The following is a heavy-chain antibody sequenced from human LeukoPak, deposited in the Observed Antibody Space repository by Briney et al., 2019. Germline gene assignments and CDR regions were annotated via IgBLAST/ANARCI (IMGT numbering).Heavy chain of an antibody. V-gene: IGHV4-39*01. J-gene: IGHJ4*02. CDR2: IYYSGST. CDR1: GGSISSSSYY. CDR3: ANSANYGGNSGYFDY. Sequence: KASETLSLTCTVSGGSISSSSYYWGWIHQPPGKGLEWIGSIYYSGSTYYNPSLKSRVSISVDTSKNQFSLKLSSVTAADTAVYYCANSANYGGNSGYFDYWGQGTLVTVSS. D-gene: IGHD4-23*01.